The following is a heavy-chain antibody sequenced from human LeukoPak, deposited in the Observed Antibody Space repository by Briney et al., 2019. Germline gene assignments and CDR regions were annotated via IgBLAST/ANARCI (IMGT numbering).Heavy chain of an antibody. D-gene: IGHD2-2*01. CDR1: GGSISSYY. CDR3: ARQGYCSSTSCPEPYYYYYYMDV. V-gene: IGHV4-4*07. CDR2: IYTSGST. J-gene: IGHJ6*03. Sequence: SETLSLTCTVSGGSISSYYWSWIRQPAGKGLEWIGRIYTSGSTNYNPSLKSRVTMSVDTSKNQFSLKLSSVTAADTAVYYCARQGYCSSTSCPEPYYYYYYMDVWDKGTTVTVSS.